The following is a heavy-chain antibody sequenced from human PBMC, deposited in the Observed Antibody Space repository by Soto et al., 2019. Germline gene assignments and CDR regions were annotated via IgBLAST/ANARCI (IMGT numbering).Heavy chain of an antibody. V-gene: IGHV4-31*03. CDR1: GGSINSGGYC. D-gene: IGHD5-18*01. CDR3: SRGILV. J-gene: IGHJ4*02. Sequence: QVQLQESGPGLVKPSQTLSLTCTVSGGSINSGGYCWSWIRQHPGKGLDWIGCISYGGSTSYNPYVKRRGTRSMDPSTNLFSLKLSSVTAADTAVYYGSRGILVWGQGSLITVSS. CDR2: ISYGGST.